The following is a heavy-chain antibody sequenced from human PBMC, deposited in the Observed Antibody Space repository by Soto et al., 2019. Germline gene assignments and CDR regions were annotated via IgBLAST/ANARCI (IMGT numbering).Heavy chain of an antibody. V-gene: IGHV1-18*01. CDR1: GYTFTSYG. J-gene: IGHJ5*02. Sequence: QVQLVQSGAEVKKPGASVKVSCKASGYTFTSYGISWVRQAPGQGLEWMGWISAYNGNTNYAQKLQGRVTMTTDTSTSTAYMELRSLRSDDTAVYYCARDFRYCSGGSCYPNGKPTRNWFDPWGQGTLVTVSS. D-gene: IGHD2-15*01. CDR2: ISAYNGNT. CDR3: ARDFRYCSGGSCYPNGKPTRNWFDP.